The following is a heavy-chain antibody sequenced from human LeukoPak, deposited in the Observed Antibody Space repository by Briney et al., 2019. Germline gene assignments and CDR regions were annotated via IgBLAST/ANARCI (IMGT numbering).Heavy chain of an antibody. Sequence: SETLFLTCAVSGGSVSSDSYYWVWVRQPPEKGLEWTGSINYSGTTYYSSSLKSRITLSMDASKNQFSLRLTSVTAADTAVYYCARLGTYSGNLFDNWGQGTLVTVSS. J-gene: IGHJ4*02. CDR1: GGSVSSDSYY. V-gene: IGHV4-39*01. CDR2: INYSGTT. CDR3: ARLGTYSGNLFDN. D-gene: IGHD1-26*01.